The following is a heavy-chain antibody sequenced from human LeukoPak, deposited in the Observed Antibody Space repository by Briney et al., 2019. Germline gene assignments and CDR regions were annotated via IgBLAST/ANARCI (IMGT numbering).Heavy chain of an antibody. Sequence: GGSLRLPCAASGFSFSNYWMSWVRQAPGKGLEWVANIKQDGSMKGYVDSVKGRFTISRDNAKNSLYLQMNSLRADDTAVYFCAMIEQVVSNVEGGYWGQGTLVTVSS. CDR1: GFSFSNYW. CDR3: AMIEQVVSNVEGGY. J-gene: IGHJ4*02. D-gene: IGHD6-6*01. V-gene: IGHV3-7*01. CDR2: IKQDGSMK.